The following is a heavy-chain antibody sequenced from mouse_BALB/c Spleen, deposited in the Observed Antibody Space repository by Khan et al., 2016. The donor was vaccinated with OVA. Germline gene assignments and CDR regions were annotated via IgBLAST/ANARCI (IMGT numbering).Heavy chain of an antibody. J-gene: IGHJ1*01. CDR1: GFTFSNFG. Sequence: EVELVESGGGLVRPGGSRKLSCAASGFTFSNFGMHWVRQAPKKGLEWVAYISSGSSTIYYVDTVKGRFTISRDNPKNTLFLQMTSLRSEDTAIYYCARSGGNFHWYFDVWGAGTSVTVSS. V-gene: IGHV5-17*02. D-gene: IGHD2-1*01. CDR3: ARSGGNFHWYFDV. CDR2: ISSGSSTI.